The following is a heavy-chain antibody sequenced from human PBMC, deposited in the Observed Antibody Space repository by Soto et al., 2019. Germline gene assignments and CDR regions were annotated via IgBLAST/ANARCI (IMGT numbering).Heavy chain of an antibody. CDR2: IYPSDSTV. CDR1: GYTFANYW. V-gene: IGHV5-51*01. Sequence: GESLKISCQSSGYTFANYWIVWVRQMPGKGLEWMGIIYPSDSTVKYSPSVQGQVTMSVDKSISTAYLQWSSLKASDAAVYYCTRDPVAVAGPPSGTWGQGTLVTVSS. CDR3: TRDPVAVAGPPSGT. D-gene: IGHD6-19*01. J-gene: IGHJ5*02.